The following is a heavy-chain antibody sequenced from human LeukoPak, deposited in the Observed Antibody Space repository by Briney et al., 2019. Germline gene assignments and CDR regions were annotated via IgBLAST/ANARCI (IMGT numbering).Heavy chain of an antibody. CDR1: GYSISSGYY. CDR3: ARYEGSSPFDY. J-gene: IGHJ4*02. CDR2: IYHSGST. V-gene: IGHV4-38-2*01. D-gene: IGHD1-26*01. Sequence: SETLSLTCAVSGYSISSGYYWGWIRQPPGKGLEWIGSIYHSGSTYYNPSLKSRVTISVDTSKNQFSLKLSSVTAADTVVYYCARYEGSSPFDYWGQGTLVTVSS.